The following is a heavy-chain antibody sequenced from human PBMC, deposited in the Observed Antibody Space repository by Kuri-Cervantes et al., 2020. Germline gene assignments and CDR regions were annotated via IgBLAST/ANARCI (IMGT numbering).Heavy chain of an antibody. V-gene: IGHV3-30*02. CDR3: VANVVVASTGAGDY. CDR2: IRYDGSNK. J-gene: IGHJ4*02. CDR1: GFTFSSYA. Sequence: GESLKISCAASGFTFSSYAMHWVRQAPGKGLEWVAFIRYDGSNKYYADSVKGRFTISRDNSKNTLYLQMNSLRSEDTAVYYCVANVVVASTGAGDYWGQGTLVTVSS. D-gene: IGHD2-15*01.